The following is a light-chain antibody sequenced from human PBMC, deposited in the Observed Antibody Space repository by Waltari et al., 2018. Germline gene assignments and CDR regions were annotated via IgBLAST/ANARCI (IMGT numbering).Light chain of an antibody. CDR1: SSDVGGYNY. CDR2: EVS. V-gene: IGLV2-14*01. Sequence: QSALTQPASVSGSPGQSITISCTGTSSDVGGYNYVSWYQQHPGKAPKLMIYEVSNRPSGVSIRFSGSKSGNTASRTISGLQAEDEADYYCSSYTSSSLVFGGGTKLTVL. J-gene: IGLJ2*01. CDR3: SSYTSSSLV.